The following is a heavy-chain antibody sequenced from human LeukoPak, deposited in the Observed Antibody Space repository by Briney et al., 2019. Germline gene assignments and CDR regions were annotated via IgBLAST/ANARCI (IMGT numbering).Heavy chain of an antibody. CDR2: INHSGST. CDR1: GGSFSGYY. J-gene: IGHJ6*03. V-gene: IGHV4-34*01. CDR3: ARESIAAAGTWYYYYYMDV. D-gene: IGHD6-13*01. Sequence: SETLSLTCAVYGGSFSGYYWSWIRQPPGKGLEWMGEINHSGSTNYNPSLKSRVTISEDTSKNQFSLKLSSVTAADTAVYYCARESIAAAGTWYYYYYMDVWGKGTTVTVSS.